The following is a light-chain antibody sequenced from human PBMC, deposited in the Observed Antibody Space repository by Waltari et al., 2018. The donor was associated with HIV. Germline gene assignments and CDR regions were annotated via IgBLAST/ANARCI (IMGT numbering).Light chain of an antibody. Sequence: DIQMTQSPSSLSASVGDRATITCQASQDISNYLNWYQQKPGKAPKLLIYDASNLETGVPSRFSGSGSGTDFTFTISSLQPEDNATYYCQQYDNLPITFGQGTRLEIK. CDR1: QDISNY. V-gene: IGKV1-33*01. CDR3: QQYDNLPIT. J-gene: IGKJ5*01. CDR2: DAS.